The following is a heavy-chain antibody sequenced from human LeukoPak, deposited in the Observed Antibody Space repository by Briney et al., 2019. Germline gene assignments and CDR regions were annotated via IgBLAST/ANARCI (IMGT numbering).Heavy chain of an antibody. J-gene: IGHJ4*02. V-gene: IGHV1-2*02. Sequence: ASVKVSCKASGYTFTGYYMHWVRQAPGQGLGWMGWINPNSGGTNYAQKFQGRVTMTRDTSISTAYMELSRLRSDDTAVYYCARDVAYYYDSSGYYQSYFDYWGQGTLVTVSS. CDR1: GYTFTGYY. CDR3: ARDVAYYYDSSGYYQSYFDY. CDR2: INPNSGGT. D-gene: IGHD3-22*01.